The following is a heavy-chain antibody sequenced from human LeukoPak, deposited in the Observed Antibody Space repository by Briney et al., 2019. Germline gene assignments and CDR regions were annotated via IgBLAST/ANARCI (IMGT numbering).Heavy chain of an antibody. V-gene: IGHV4-59*01. Sequence: SETLSLTCTVSGGSISSYYWSWIRQPPGKGLEWIGYIYYSGSTNYNPSLKSRVTISVDTSKNQFSLNLRSVTAADTAVYYCARRHNSGWFVYWGQGILVTVSS. CDR3: ARRHNSGWFVY. CDR2: IYYSGST. D-gene: IGHD6-19*01. J-gene: IGHJ5*01. CDR1: GGSISSYY.